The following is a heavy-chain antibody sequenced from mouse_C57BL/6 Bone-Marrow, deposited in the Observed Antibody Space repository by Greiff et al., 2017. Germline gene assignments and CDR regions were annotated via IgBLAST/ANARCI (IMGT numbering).Heavy chain of an antibody. Sequence: VQRVESGAELVKPGASVKLSCKASGYTFTNYWMHWVKQRPGQGLEWIGMMHPNGGSPDYNEKFKSEATLSVDKSSRTAYMELSSLTSEDSAVYDCARSYDYDDYTMDYWGQGTSVTVSS. J-gene: IGHJ4*01. V-gene: IGHV1-64*01. CDR1: GYTFTNYW. D-gene: IGHD2-4*01. CDR3: ARSYDYDDYTMDY. CDR2: MHPNGGSP.